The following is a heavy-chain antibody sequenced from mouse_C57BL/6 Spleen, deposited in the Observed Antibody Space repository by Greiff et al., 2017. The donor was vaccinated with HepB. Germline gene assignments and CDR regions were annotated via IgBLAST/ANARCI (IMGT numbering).Heavy chain of an antibody. J-gene: IGHJ3*01. D-gene: IGHD2-3*01. Sequence: EVQLQQSGAELVRPGASVKLSCTASGFNIKDDYMHWVKQRPEQGLEWIGWIDPENGDTEYASKFQGKATITADTSSNTAYLQLSSLTSEDTAVYYCTLYEGYYTWFAYWGQGTLVTVSA. CDR3: TLYEGYYTWFAY. CDR1: GFNIKDDY. V-gene: IGHV14-4*01. CDR2: IDPENGDT.